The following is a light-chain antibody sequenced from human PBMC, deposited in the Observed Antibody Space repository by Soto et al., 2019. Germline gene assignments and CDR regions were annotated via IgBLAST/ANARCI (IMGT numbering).Light chain of an antibody. V-gene: IGKV4-1*01. CDR2: WAS. Sequence: DIVMTQSPDSLAVSLGERATINCKSSQSVLYSSNNKNYLAWYQQKPGQPPKLLIYWASTRESGVPDRFSGSGSGTDFTLTISSLQAEDVAVFYCQQRSNWPPVFGGGTKVEIK. J-gene: IGKJ4*01. CDR3: QQRSNWPPV. CDR1: QSVLYSSNNKNY.